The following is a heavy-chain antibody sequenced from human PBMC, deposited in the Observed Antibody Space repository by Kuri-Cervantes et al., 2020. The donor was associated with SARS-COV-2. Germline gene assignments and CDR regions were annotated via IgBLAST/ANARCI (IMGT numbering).Heavy chain of an antibody. V-gene: IGHV1-18*01. D-gene: IGHD4-11*01. CDR2: ISAYNGNT. CDR1: GYTFTSYG. J-gene: IGHJ2*01. CDR3: ARALYSSYVYFDL. Sequence: ASVKVSCKASGYTFTSYGISWVRQAPGQGLEWMGWISAYNGNTNYAQKFQGRVTITRNTSISTAYMELSSLRSEDTAVYYCARALYSSYVYFDLWGRGTLVTVSS.